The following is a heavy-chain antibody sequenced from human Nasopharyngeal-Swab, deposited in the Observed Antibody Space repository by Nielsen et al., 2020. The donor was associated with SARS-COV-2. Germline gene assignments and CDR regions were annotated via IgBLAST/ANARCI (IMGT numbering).Heavy chain of an antibody. V-gene: IGHV3-7*01. Sequence: VRQAPGKGLEWVANIKQDGSEKYYVDSVEGRFTISRDNAKNPLYLQMNSLRAEDTAVYYCAREDGSGSPFDSWGQGTLVTVSS. D-gene: IGHD2-15*01. CDR3: AREDGSGSPFDS. J-gene: IGHJ4*02. CDR2: IKQDGSEK.